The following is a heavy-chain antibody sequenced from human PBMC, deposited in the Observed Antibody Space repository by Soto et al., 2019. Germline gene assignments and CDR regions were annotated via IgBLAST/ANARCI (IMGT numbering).Heavy chain of an antibody. CDR2: IIPIFGTA. Sequence: GASVKVSWKASGGTFSSYAISWVRQAPGQGLEWMGGIIPIFGTANYAQKFQGRVTITADESTSTAYMELSSLRSEDTAVYYCAEGPTSGWLQLNRFDPWGQGTLVTVSS. CDR1: GGTFSSYA. J-gene: IGHJ5*02. CDR3: AEGPTSGWLQLNRFDP. V-gene: IGHV1-69*13. D-gene: IGHD1-1*01.